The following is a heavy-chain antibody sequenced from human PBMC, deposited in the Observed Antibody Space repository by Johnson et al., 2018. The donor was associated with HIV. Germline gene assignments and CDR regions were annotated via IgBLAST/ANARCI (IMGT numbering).Heavy chain of an antibody. Sequence: QVQLVESGGDVVQPGGSLILSCAASGFSFSSYGIHWVRQAPGKGLEWVAVIWYDGSNKYYADSVRGRFNISRDNAKRSLYLQMNSLRAEDAALYYCARVSRYCSGGSCLDGFDIWGQGTMVTVSS. D-gene: IGHD2-15*01. CDR2: IWYDGSNK. V-gene: IGHV3-33*01. J-gene: IGHJ3*02. CDR1: GFSFSSYG. CDR3: ARVSRYCSGGSCLDGFDI.